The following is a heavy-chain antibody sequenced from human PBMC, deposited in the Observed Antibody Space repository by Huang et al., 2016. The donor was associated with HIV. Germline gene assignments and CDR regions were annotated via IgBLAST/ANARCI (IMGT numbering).Heavy chain of an antibody. CDR2: ISSKVYGGTG. J-gene: IGHJ4*02. Sequence: GGSVQPGRSLRLSCLTSGFPFRDYAITWFRQAPGKGVEWVGLISSKVYGGTGQYAASVKGRFIISRDDSRNIAYLEMNSPKTEDTGTYYCSTDGEPYYFEYWGRGTRVTVAS. CDR1: GFPFRDYA. CDR3: STDGEPYYFEY. V-gene: IGHV3-49*03.